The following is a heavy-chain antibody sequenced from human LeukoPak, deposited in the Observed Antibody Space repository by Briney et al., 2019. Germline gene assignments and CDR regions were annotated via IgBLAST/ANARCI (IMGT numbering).Heavy chain of an antibody. CDR1: GFTFSSYA. CDR2: ISSNGGST. Sequence: GGPLRLSCSASGFTFSSYAMHWVRQAPGKGLEYVSVISSNGGSTYYVDSVKGRFTISRDNSKNTLYLQMSSLRAEDTAVYYCVKDLGSSSVGYWGQGTLVTVSS. J-gene: IGHJ4*02. D-gene: IGHD6-6*01. V-gene: IGHV3-64D*09. CDR3: VKDLGSSSVGY.